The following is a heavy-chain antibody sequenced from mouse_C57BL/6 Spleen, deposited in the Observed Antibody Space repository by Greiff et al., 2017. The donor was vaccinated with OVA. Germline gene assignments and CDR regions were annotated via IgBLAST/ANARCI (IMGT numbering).Heavy chain of an antibody. D-gene: IGHD3-2*02. J-gene: IGHJ2*01. CDR3: TKAQLDY. V-gene: IGHV1-15*01. Sequence: LVESGAELVRPGASVTLSCKASGYTFTDYEMHWVKQTPVHGLEWIGAIDPETGGTAYNQKFKGKAILTADKSSSTAYMELRSLTSEDSAVYYCTKAQLDYWGQGTTLTVSS. CDR1: GYTFTDYE. CDR2: IDPETGGT.